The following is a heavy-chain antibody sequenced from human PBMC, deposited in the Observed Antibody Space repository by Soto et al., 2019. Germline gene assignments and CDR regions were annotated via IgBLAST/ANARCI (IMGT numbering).Heavy chain of an antibody. CDR3: ARATVTRNYGMDV. D-gene: IGHD4-17*01. Sequence: GGSLSLSCAASGFTVSSNYMSWVRQAPGKGLEWVSVIYSGGSTYYADSVKDRFTISRNNSKNTLYLQMNSLRAEDTAVYYCARATVTRNYGMDVWGQGTTVTVSS. V-gene: IGHV3-53*01. CDR2: IYSGGST. J-gene: IGHJ6*02. CDR1: GFTVSSNY.